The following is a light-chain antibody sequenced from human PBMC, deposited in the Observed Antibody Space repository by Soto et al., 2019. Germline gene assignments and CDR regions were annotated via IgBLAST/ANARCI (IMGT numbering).Light chain of an antibody. CDR3: QQADSFPLT. CDR2: GAS. Sequence: DIQMTQSPSSVSASIGDTVTINCRASQDISTLLAWYQQKPGKAPKLLIYGASTLESGVPSRFSGRGSGTDFTLTISSLQPEDFATYFCQQADSFPLTFGGGTKVEIK. CDR1: QDISTL. J-gene: IGKJ4*01. V-gene: IGKV1D-12*01.